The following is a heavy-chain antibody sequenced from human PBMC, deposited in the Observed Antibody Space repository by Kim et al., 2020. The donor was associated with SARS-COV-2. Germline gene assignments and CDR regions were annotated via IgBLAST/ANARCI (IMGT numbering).Heavy chain of an antibody. V-gene: IGHV3-30*18. CDR3: AKVSCSGGSCYPYWYFDL. D-gene: IGHD2-15*01. Sequence: GGSLRLSCAASGFTFSSYGMHWVRQAPGKGLEWVAVISYDGSNKYYADSVKGRFTISRDNSKNTLYLQMNSLRAEDTAVYYCAKVSCSGGSCYPYWYFDLWGRGTLVTVSS. CDR1: GFTFSSYG. J-gene: IGHJ2*01. CDR2: ISYDGSNK.